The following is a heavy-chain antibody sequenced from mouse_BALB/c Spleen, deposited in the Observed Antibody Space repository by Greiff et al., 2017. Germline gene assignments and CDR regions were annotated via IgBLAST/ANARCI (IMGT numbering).Heavy chain of an antibody. Sequence: EVQGVESGGDLVKPGGSLKLSCAASGFTFSSYGMSWVRQTPDKRLEWVATISSGGSYTYYPDSVKGRFTISRDNAKNTLYLQLSSLKSEDTAMYYCARQNGNSYYFDYWGQGTTLTVSS. V-gene: IGHV5-6*01. D-gene: IGHD2-1*01. CDR1: GFTFSSYG. J-gene: IGHJ2*01. CDR3: ARQNGNSYYFDY. CDR2: ISSGGSYT.